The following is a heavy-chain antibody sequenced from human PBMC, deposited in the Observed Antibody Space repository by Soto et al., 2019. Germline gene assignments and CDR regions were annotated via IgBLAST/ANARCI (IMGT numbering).Heavy chain of an antibody. D-gene: IGHD3-10*01. CDR2: ISTNSRYI. Sequence: QVQLVESGGGLVKPGGSLRLSCAVSGFNFSDYYMTWIRQAPGKGLEWISYISTNSRYIKYAASIKGRFTISRDNAKSSLYLQMNSLRAEDTAIYYCARGLGGSYFIAYWGQGTLVTVSS. CDR1: GFNFSDYY. CDR3: ARGLGGSYFIAY. J-gene: IGHJ4*02. V-gene: IGHV3-11*06.